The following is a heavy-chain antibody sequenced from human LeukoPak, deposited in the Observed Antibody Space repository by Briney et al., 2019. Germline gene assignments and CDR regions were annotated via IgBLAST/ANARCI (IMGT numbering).Heavy chain of an antibody. CDR2: FGPEDGET. CDR3: ATSIVVVVAAHDAFDI. D-gene: IGHD2-15*01. J-gene: IGHJ3*02. CDR1: GYTLTELS. Sequence: ASVKVSCKVSGYTLTELSMHWVRQAPGKGLEWMGGFGPEDGETIYAQKFQGRVTMTEDTSTDTAYMELSSLRSEDTAVYYCATSIVVVVAAHDAFDIWGQGTMVTVSS. V-gene: IGHV1-24*01.